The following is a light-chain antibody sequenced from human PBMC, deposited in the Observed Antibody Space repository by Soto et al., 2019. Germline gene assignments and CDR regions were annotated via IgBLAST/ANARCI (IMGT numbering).Light chain of an antibody. CDR3: QRYNDGST. Sequence: DIQMTHSPSSLSASVGDRVTITCRASQGISNYLAWYQQKPGRVPTLLLSAASTLQSGVPSRFSGSGTGTDLPLTITSLQPDDVATYYCQRYNDGSTFGQGTKGEI. J-gene: IGKJ1*01. CDR2: AAS. CDR1: QGISNY. V-gene: IGKV1-27*01.